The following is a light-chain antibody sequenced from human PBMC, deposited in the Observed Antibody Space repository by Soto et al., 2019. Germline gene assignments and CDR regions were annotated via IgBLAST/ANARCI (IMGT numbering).Light chain of an antibody. V-gene: IGKV3-20*01. CDR3: QQYDSSPPQT. CDR2: GAS. J-gene: IGKJ4*01. Sequence: ETVLTQSPGTLSLSPGERATLSCRASQRVSSSYLAWYQQKPGQAPRLLIYGASSRATGIPDRFSDSGSGTYFTITISRLETKEFAVNSCQQYDSSPPQTFGGGTKMEI. CDR1: QRVSSSY.